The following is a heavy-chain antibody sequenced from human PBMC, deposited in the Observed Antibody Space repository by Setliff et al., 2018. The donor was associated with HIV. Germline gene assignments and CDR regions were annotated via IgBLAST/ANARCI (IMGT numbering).Heavy chain of an antibody. V-gene: IGHV1-2*02. J-gene: IGHJ4*01. D-gene: IGHD1-1*01. CDR3: ARGINWFAPFDY. CDR2: INPSSAGT. CDR1: GYTFTGYY. Sequence: ASVKVSCKASGYTFTGYYIHWVRQAPGQGLEWMGWINPSSAGTKYAQKFQDRATMIRDTSITTAYMALSRLTSDDTAVYFCARGINWFAPFDYWGQGTLVTVSS.